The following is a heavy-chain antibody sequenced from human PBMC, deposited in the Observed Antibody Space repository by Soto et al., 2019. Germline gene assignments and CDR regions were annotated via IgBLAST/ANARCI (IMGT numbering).Heavy chain of an antibody. CDR2: IRSKDYGGTT. CDR1: GFTFTYFS. Sequence: GGSLRLSCATSGFTFTYFSISWVRQAPGRGLEWVGFIRSKDYGGTTEYAASVKGRFAISRDDSTGIDYPQMNSLKNEDTAVYYCTREIPYFDSWGQGTMVTV. V-gene: IGHV3-49*02. J-gene: IGHJ4*02. CDR3: TREIPYFDS.